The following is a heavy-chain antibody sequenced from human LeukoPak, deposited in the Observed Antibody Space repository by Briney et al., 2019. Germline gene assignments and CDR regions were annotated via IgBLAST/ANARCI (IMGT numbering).Heavy chain of an antibody. CDR2: IYYSGST. V-gene: IGHV4-59*01. J-gene: IGHJ2*01. CDR1: GGSISTYY. Sequence: PSETLSLTCTVSGGSISTYYWSWIRQPPGKGLEWIGYIYYSGSTNYNPSLKNRVTISVDTSKNQFSLKLSSVTAANTAVYYCARDNWYFDLWGRGTLVTVS. CDR3: ARDNWYFDL.